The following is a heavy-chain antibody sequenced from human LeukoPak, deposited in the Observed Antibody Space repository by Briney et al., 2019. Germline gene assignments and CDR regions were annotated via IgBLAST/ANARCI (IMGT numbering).Heavy chain of an antibody. CDR2: INHSGST. D-gene: IGHD5-18*01. Sequence: SGTLSLTCAVYGGSLSGYYWSWIRQPPGKGLEWIGEINHSGSTNYNPSLKSRVTISVDTSKNQFSLKLSSVTAADTAVYYCARAPPDTAMVVDYWGQGTLVTVSS. V-gene: IGHV4-34*01. CDR3: ARAPPDTAMVVDY. J-gene: IGHJ4*02. CDR1: GGSLSGYY.